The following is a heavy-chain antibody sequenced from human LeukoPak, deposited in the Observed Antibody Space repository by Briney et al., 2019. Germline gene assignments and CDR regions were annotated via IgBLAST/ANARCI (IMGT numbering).Heavy chain of an antibody. Sequence: TGGSLRLSCAASGFTFSSYAMSWVRQAPGKGLEWVAVISYDGSNKYYADSVKGRFTISRDNSKNTLYLQMNSLRAEDTAVYYCARDLASGHHDYWGQGTLVTVSS. CDR3: ARDLASGHHDY. V-gene: IGHV3-30-3*01. CDR2: ISYDGSNK. D-gene: IGHD6-19*01. J-gene: IGHJ4*02. CDR1: GFTFSSYA.